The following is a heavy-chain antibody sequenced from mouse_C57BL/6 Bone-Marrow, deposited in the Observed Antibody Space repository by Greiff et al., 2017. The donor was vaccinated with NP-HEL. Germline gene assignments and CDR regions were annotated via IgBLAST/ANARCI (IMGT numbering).Heavy chain of an antibody. CDR1: GFSFNTYA. CDR3: VRRNYGSSPWYFDV. J-gene: IGHJ1*03. Sequence: EVQVVESGGGLVQPKGSLKLSCAASGFSFNTYAMNWVRQAPGKGLEWVARIRSKSNNYATYYADSVKDRFTISRDDSESMLYLQMNNLKTEDTAMYYCVRRNYGSSPWYFDVWGTGTTVTVSS. D-gene: IGHD1-1*01. CDR2: IRSKSNNYAT. V-gene: IGHV10-1*01.